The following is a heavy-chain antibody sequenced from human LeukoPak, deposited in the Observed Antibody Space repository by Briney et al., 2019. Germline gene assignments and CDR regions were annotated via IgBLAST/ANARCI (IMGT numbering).Heavy chain of an antibody. Sequence: SETLSLTCAVSGGSISSYYWSWIRQPPGKGLEWIGYIYYSGSTNYNPSLKSRVTISVDTSKNQFSLKLSSVTAADTAVYYCAREMYYDSSGQYGAFDIWGQGTMVTVSS. V-gene: IGHV4-59*01. CDR3: AREMYYDSSGQYGAFDI. J-gene: IGHJ3*02. D-gene: IGHD3-22*01. CDR1: GGSISSYY. CDR2: IYYSGST.